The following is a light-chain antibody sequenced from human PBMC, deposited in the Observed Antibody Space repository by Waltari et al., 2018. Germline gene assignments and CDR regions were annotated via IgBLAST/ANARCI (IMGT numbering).Light chain of an antibody. Sequence: QSALTQPPSASGSPGESVTISCTGTSSDIGDYDYVSWYQQHPGKAPKLMIYEVIKRPSGVPDRVSCSKSVNTASLTVSGLQAEDEADYYCCSYAGTNNFYVFGTGTKVTVL. V-gene: IGLV2-8*01. CDR1: SSDIGDYDY. CDR2: EVI. CDR3: CSYAGTNNFYV. J-gene: IGLJ1*01.